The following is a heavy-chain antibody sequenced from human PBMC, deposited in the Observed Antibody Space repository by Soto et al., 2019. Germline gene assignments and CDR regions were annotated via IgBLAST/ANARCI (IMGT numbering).Heavy chain of an antibody. CDR2: IIPILGIA. V-gene: IGHV1-69*02. CDR3: AGHGPKKKWLTPYSYYMDV. Sequence: QVQLVQSGAEVKKPGSSVKVSCKASGGTFSSYTISWVRQAPGQGLEWMGRIIPILGIANYAQKFQGRVTITADKSTSTAYMELSSLRSEDTAVYYCAGHGPKKKWLTPYSYYMDVWGKGTTVTVSS. J-gene: IGHJ6*03. D-gene: IGHD3-22*01. CDR1: GGTFSSYT.